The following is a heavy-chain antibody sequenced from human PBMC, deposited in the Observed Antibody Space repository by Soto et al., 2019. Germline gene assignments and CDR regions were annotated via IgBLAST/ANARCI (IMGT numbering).Heavy chain of an antibody. D-gene: IGHD3-22*01. J-gene: IGHJ6*02. V-gene: IGHV1-2*02. CDR1: GYSFTGYF. Sequence: ASVKVSCKASGYSFTGYFLNWVRQAPGQGLEWMGWINPNSGGTKYAQKFEGRVTLTSDTSSRTAYLEVSRLKPDDSAVYFCVRELTMNRSVAGYFYGLDVWGQGTTVTVSS. CDR3: VRELTMNRSVAGYFYGLDV. CDR2: INPNSGGT.